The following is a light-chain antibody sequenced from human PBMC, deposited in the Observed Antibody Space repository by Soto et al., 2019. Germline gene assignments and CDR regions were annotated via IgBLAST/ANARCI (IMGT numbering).Light chain of an antibody. CDR3: KSYAGRNTYV. CDR1: KNDVGFYDF. CDR2: EVV. J-gene: IGLJ1*01. V-gene: IGLV2-8*01. Sequence: QSVLTQPPSASGSPGQSVTISCTGTKNDVGFYDFVSWYQHHPGKAPRLIIYEVVQRPSGVPDRFSGSKSGNTASLTVSGLQAADEADYFSKSYAGRNTYVFGSGTKVTVL.